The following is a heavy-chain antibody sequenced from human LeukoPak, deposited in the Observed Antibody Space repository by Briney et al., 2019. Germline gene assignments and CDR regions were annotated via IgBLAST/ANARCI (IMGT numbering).Heavy chain of an antibody. D-gene: IGHD6-6*01. CDR1: SGSISTSNYY. J-gene: IGHJ3*02. Sequence: SETLSLTCTVSSGSISTSNYYWGWVRQPPGKGLEWIGEINHSGSTNYNPSLKSRVTISVDTSKNQFSLKLSSVTAADTAVYYCARGVVGAFDIWGQGTMVTVSS. CDR2: INHSGST. CDR3: ARGVVGAFDI. V-gene: IGHV4-39*07.